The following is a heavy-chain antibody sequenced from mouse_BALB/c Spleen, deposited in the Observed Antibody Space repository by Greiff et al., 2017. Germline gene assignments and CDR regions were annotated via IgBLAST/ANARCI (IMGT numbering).Heavy chain of an antibody. J-gene: IGHJ4*01. CDR1: GFSLTGYG. D-gene: IGHD3-1*01. V-gene: IGHV2-6-7*01. CDR3: ARDRARAPYCCAMDY. CDR2: IWGDGST. Sequence: QVQLKESGPGLVAPSQSLSITCTVSGFSLTGYGVNWVRQPPGKGLEWLGMIWGDGSTDYNSAPKSRLSISKDNSKSQVFLKMNSLQTDDTARYYCARDRARAPYCCAMDYWGQGTSVTVSS.